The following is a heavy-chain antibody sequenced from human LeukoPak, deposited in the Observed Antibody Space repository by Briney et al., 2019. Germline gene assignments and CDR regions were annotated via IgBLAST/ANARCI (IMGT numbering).Heavy chain of an antibody. CDR1: GYFISSGYY. V-gene: IGHV4-38-2*02. CDR2: IYYSGST. Sequence: SETLSLTCNVSGYFISSGYYWGWIRQPPGKGLEWIGSIYYSGSTYYNPSLKSRVTISVDTSKNQFSLKLSSVTAADTAVYYCARLTMIVVSSPAFDIWGQGTMVTVSS. D-gene: IGHD3-22*01. J-gene: IGHJ3*02. CDR3: ARLTMIVVSSPAFDI.